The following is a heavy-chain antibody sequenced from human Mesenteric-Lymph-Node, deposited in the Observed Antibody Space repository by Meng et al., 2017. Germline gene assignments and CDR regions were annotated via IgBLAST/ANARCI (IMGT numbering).Heavy chain of an antibody. J-gene: IGHJ4*02. Sequence: QVQLRQWGAGLLKPSGTLSLTCAVSGGSISSVYWWTWVRQSPGKGLEWIGEIYHSGSTNYNPSLKSRVTISVDKSKNQFSLKLTSVTAADTAVYYCARGGYYSFDYWGQGTLVTVSS. D-gene: IGHD5-18*01. CDR2: IYHSGST. V-gene: IGHV4-4*02. CDR3: ARGGYYSFDY. CDR1: GGSISSVYW.